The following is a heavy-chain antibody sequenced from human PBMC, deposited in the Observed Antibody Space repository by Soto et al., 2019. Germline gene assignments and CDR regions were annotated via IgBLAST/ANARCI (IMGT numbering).Heavy chain of an antibody. J-gene: IGHJ3*02. CDR2: ISGSGGST. D-gene: IGHD6-19*01. CDR3: AKLGSGWYAFDI. V-gene: IGHV3-23*01. CDR1: GFTFSIYA. Sequence: PGGSLRLSCAASGFTFSIYAMSWVRQAPGKGLEWVSAISGSGGSTYYADSVKGRFTISRDNSKNTLYLQMNSLRAEDTAVYYCAKLGSGWYAFDIWGQGTMVTVSS.